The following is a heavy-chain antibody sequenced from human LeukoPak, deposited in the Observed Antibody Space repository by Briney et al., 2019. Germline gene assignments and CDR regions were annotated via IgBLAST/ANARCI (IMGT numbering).Heavy chain of an antibody. CDR2: INPNSGGT. V-gene: IGHV1-2*04. D-gene: IGHD4-17*01. CDR3: ARDADDYGDYVNAFDI. CDR1: GYTFTGYY. J-gene: IGHJ3*02. Sequence: ASVKVSCKASGYTFTGYYMHWVRQAPGQGLEWMGWINPNSGGTNYAQKFQGWVTMTRDTSISIAYMELSRLRSDDTAVYYCARDADDYGDYVNAFDIWGQGTMVTVSS.